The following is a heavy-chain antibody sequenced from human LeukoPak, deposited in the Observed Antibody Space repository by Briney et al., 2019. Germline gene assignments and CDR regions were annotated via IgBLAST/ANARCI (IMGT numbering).Heavy chain of an antibody. J-gene: IGHJ5*02. D-gene: IGHD3-10*01. Sequence: SVKFSCKASGGTFSSYAISWVRPAPGQGLAWMGRIIPILGIANYAQKFQGRVTITADKSTSTAYMELSSLRSEDTAVYYCARDGSGSYSGWFDPWGQGTLVTVSS. CDR1: GGTFSSYA. CDR3: ARDGSGSYSGWFDP. V-gene: IGHV1-69*04. CDR2: IIPILGIA.